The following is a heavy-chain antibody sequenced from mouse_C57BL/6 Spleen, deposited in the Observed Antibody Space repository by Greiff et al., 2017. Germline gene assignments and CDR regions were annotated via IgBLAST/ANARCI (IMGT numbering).Heavy chain of an antibody. Sequence: QVHVQQSGAELVIPGASVKLSCKASGYTFTSYWMHWVKQRPGQGLEWMGGIDPSDSYTNYNQKFKGKSTLTVDKSSSTAYMQLSSLTSEDSAVYYCSRYGDYGGIYFEDSGQGTTLAVSS. CDR2: IDPSDSYT. CDR1: GYTFTSYW. J-gene: IGHJ2*01. V-gene: IGHV1-69*01. CDR3: SRYGDYGGIYFED. D-gene: IGHD2-13*01.